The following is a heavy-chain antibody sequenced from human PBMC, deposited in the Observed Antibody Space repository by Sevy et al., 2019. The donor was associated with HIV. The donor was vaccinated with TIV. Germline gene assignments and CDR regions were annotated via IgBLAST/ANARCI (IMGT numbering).Heavy chain of an antibody. CDR3: ARAYCSGGSCYSLAY. CDR2: ISAFNGDT. V-gene: IGHV1-18*01. CDR1: GYTFTTYR. Sequence: ASVKVSCKASGYTFTTYRINWVRQAPGQGLEWMGWISAFNGDTDFAQKFQGRLTMTTDTSTSTASMELTSLRSDDTAVYYCARAYCSGGSCYSLAYWGQGTLLTVSS. D-gene: IGHD2-15*01. J-gene: IGHJ4*02.